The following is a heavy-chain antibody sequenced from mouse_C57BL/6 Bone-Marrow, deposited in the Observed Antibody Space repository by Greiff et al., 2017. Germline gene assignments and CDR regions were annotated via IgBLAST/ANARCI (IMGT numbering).Heavy chain of an antibody. J-gene: IGHJ3*01. CDR3: TRRRGNYYGSSAWFAY. CDR1: GYTFTSYW. Sequence: DVKLQESGTVLARPGASVKMSCKTSGYTFTSYWMHWVKQRPGQGLEWIGAIYPGNSDTSYNQKFKGKAKLTAVTSASTAYMELSSLTNEDSAVYYCTRRRGNYYGSSAWFAYWGQGTLVTVSA. D-gene: IGHD1-1*01. V-gene: IGHV1-5*01. CDR2: IYPGNSDT.